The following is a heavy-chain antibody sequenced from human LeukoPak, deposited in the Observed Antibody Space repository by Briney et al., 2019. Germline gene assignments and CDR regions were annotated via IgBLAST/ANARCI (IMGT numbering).Heavy chain of an antibody. D-gene: IGHD1-26*01. CDR2: IYYSGST. V-gene: IGHV4-59*01. CDR1: GGSISSYY. Sequence: SETLSLTCTVSGGSISSYYWSWIRQPPGKRLEWIGYIYYSGSTNYNPSLKSRVTISVDTSKNQFSLKLSSVTAADTAVYYCARAQASRESYFDYWGQGTLVTVSS. J-gene: IGHJ4*02. CDR3: ARAQASRESYFDY.